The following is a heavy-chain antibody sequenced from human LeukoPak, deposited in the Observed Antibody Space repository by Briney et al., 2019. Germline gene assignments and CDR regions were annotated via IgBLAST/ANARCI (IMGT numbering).Heavy chain of an antibody. CDR3: ARDQDGFDY. CDR2: IYPRDGST. CDR1: GYTFTSNY. V-gene: IGHV1-46*01. Sequence: ASVKVSCKASGYTFTSNYIHWVRQAPGQGIEWMGMIYPRDGSTSYAQKFQGRVTVTRDTSTSTVHMELSGLRSEDTAVYYCARDQDGFDYWGQGTLVTVSS. D-gene: IGHD5-24*01. J-gene: IGHJ4*02.